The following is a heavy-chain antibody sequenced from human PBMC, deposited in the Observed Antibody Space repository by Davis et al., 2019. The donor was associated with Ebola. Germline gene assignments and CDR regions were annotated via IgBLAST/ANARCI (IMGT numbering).Heavy chain of an antibody. CDR2: IIGSGSTT. D-gene: IGHD3-16*01. CDR3: VKSGALGWGTPVDY. Sequence: GESLKISCATSGFTFSSNYMGWVRQAPGKGLEWLSCIIGSGSTTYYADSVKGRFTISRDNSKSTLYLQMNSLRAEDTAIYYCVKSGALGWGTPVDYWGQGTLVTVSS. CDR1: GFTFSSNY. J-gene: IGHJ4*02. V-gene: IGHV3-23*01.